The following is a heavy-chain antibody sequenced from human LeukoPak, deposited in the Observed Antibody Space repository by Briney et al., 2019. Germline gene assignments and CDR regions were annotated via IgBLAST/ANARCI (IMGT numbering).Heavy chain of an antibody. Sequence: KPGGSLRLSRAASGFTFSDYYMSWLRQAPGKGLEWVSYISSSSSYTNYADSVKGRFTISRDNAKNSLYLQMNSLRAEDTAVYYCARTGRRGYSYGKNYYFDYWGQGTLVTVSS. CDR2: ISSSSSYT. D-gene: IGHD5-18*01. J-gene: IGHJ4*02. CDR3: ARTGRRGYSYGKNYYFDY. V-gene: IGHV3-11*06. CDR1: GFTFSDYY.